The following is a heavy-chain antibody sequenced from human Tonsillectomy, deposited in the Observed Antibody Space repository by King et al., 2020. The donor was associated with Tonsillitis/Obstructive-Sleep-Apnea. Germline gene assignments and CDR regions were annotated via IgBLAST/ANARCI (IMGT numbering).Heavy chain of an antibody. V-gene: IGHV3-15*01. Sequence: VQLVESGGGLVKPGGSLRLSCAASGFTFTNAWLSWIRQAPGKGLEWVGRIRSKSDGGTADHAAPVKGRFTISRDDSENTLYLQLNSLKTEDTAVYYCTRGSLTVETGAEDHWGQGTLVIVSS. CDR1: GFTFTNAW. CDR2: IRSKSDGGTA. D-gene: IGHD4-23*01. CDR3: TRGSLTVETGAEDH. J-gene: IGHJ4*02.